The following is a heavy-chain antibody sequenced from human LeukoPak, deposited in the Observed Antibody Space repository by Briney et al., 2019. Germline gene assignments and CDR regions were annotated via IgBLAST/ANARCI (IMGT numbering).Heavy chain of an antibody. V-gene: IGHV1-2*02. CDR2: INPNSGGT. J-gene: IGHJ3*02. CDR1: GYTFTGYY. D-gene: IGHD3-9*01. CDR3: ARPLTLGFEAFDI. Sequence: EASVKVSCKASGYTFTGYYMHWVRQAPGQGLEWMGWINPNSGGTNYAQKFQGRVTMTRDTSISTAYMELSRLRSDDTAVYYCARPLTLGFEAFDIWGQGTTVTVSS.